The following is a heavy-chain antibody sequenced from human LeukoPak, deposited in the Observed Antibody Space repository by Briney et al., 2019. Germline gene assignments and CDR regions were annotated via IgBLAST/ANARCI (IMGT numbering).Heavy chain of an antibody. D-gene: IGHD2-8*01. J-gene: IGHJ4*02. CDR2: IYYSGST. CDR1: GGSFSGYY. CDR3: VRGKWSDY. V-gene: IGHV4-31*03. Sequence: PSGTLSLTCTVCGGSFSGYYWSWLRQHPGKGLEWIGYIYYSGSTYYNPSLQSRVTISVDTSKNQFSLKLSSVTAADTAVYYCVRGKWSDYWGQGTLVTVSS.